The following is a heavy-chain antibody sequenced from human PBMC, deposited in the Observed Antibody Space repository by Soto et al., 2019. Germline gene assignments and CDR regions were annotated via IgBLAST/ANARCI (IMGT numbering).Heavy chain of an antibody. CDR3: ASETVDYDILTGYQYYYYYGMDV. J-gene: IGHJ6*02. CDR1: GFTVSSNY. D-gene: IGHD3-9*01. Sequence: QPGGSLRLSCAASGFTVSSNYMSWVRQAPGKGLEWVSVIYSGGSTYYADSVKGRFTISRDNSKNTLYLQMNSLRAEDTAVYCCASETVDYDILTGYQYYYYYGMDVWGQGTTVTVSS. CDR2: IYSGGST. V-gene: IGHV3-53*01.